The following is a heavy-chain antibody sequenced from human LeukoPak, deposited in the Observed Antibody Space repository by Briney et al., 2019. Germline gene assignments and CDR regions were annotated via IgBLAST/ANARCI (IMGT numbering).Heavy chain of an antibody. CDR1: GFTFSNYG. CDR2: ISGNGDNT. J-gene: IGHJ4*02. CDR3: AKTNGYYDY. D-gene: IGHD3-22*01. V-gene: IGHV3-23*01. Sequence: GGTLRLSCAASGFTFSNYGMSWVRQAPGKGLEWVSGISGNGDNTYYADSVKGRSSISRDNSKNTLYLQMDSLRAEDTAVYHCAKTNGYYDYWGRGTLVTVSS.